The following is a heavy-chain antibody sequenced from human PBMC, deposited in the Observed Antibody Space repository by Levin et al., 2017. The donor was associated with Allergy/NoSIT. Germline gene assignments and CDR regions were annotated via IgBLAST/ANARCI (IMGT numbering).Heavy chain of an antibody. CDR3: AKLIVAGTDDSYDMDV. J-gene: IGHJ6*02. Sequence: GGSLRLSCVVSGLRFSTFGMHWVRQAPGKGLEWVAVISYDGSHEYYADSVKGRFTISRDNSKNTMYLQMNSLRPEDTAVYFCAKLIVAGTDDSYDMDVWGQGTTVTVSS. V-gene: IGHV3-30*18. CDR2: ISYDGSHE. D-gene: IGHD6-19*01. CDR1: GLRFSTFG.